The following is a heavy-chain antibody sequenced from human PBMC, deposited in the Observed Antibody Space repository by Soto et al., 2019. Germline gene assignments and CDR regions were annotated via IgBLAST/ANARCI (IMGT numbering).Heavy chain of an antibody. CDR2: IIPILGIA. D-gene: IGHD3-9*01. J-gene: IGHJ4*02. CDR1: GGTFSSYT. V-gene: IGHV1-69*02. CDR3: ANTTGHTKRGFDY. Sequence: SVKVSCKASGGTFSSYTISWVRQAPGQGLEWMGRIIPILGIANYAQKFQGRVTITADKSTSTAYMELSSLRSEDTAVYYCANTTGHTKRGFDYWGQGTLVTVSS.